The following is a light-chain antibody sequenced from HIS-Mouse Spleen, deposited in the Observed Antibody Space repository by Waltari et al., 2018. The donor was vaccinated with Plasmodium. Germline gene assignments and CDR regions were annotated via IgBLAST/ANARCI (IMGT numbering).Light chain of an antibody. CDR1: KLGDKY. J-gene: IGLJ2*01. CDR2: QDS. Sequence: SYELTQPPSVSVSPGQTASITCSGDKLGDKYACWYQQKPGQSPVLVIYQDSKRPSGIPEGFSGSNSGNTATLTISGTQAMEEADYYGQAWDSSTAWVFGGGTKLTVL. V-gene: IGLV3-1*01. CDR3: QAWDSSTAWV.